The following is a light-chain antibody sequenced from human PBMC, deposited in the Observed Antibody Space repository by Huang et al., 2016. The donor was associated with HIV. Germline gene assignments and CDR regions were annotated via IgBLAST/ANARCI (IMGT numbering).Light chain of an antibody. Sequence: IQLTQSPSSLSASVGDTFIITCRASQDINSCLAWYQKRPGRAPKLLIYSASTLQTGVQSRFSGSGSGTDFTLTIDSLQPEDFGTYYCQQLNSYPLTFGGGTKVGIK. CDR1: QDINSC. CDR2: SAS. CDR3: QQLNSYPLT. V-gene: IGKV1-9*01. J-gene: IGKJ4*01.